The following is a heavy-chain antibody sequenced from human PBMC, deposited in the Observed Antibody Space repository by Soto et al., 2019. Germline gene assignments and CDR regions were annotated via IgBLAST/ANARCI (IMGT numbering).Heavy chain of an antibody. CDR2: IYYSGST. J-gene: IGHJ4*02. CDR3: ARVRRDCSGGSCYSTADIDY. CDR1: GGSISSGGYY. V-gene: IGHV4-31*03. D-gene: IGHD2-15*01. Sequence: SETLSLTCTVSGGSISSGGYYWSWIRQHPGKGLEWIGYIYYSGSTYYNPSLKSRVTISVDTSKNQFSLKLSSVTAADTAVYYCARVRRDCSGGSCYSTADIDYWGQGTLVTVSS.